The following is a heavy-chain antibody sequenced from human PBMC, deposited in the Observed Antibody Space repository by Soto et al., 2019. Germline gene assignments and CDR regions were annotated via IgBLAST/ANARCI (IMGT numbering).Heavy chain of an antibody. V-gene: IGHV4-30-2*01. CDR3: ARGQRSRDYYDSSGYYYSAEYFQH. CDR2: IYHSGST. Sequence: PSETLSLTCAVSGGSISSGGYSWSWIRQPPGKGLEWIGYIYHSGSTYYNPSLKSRVTISVDRSKNQFSLKLSPVTAADTAVYYCARGQRSRDYYDSSGYYYSAEYFQHWGQGTLVTVSS. J-gene: IGHJ1*01. D-gene: IGHD3-22*01. CDR1: GGSISSGGYS.